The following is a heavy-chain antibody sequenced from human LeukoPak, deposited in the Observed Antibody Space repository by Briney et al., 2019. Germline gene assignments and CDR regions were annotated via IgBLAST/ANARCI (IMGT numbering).Heavy chain of an antibody. D-gene: IGHD3-10*01. CDR2: IYYSGST. CDR1: GGSISSSSYY. V-gene: IGHV4-39*01. Sequence: PSETLSLTCTVSGGSISSSSYYWGWIRQPPGKGLEWIGSIYYSGSTYYNPSLKSRVTISVDTSKNQFSLKLSSVTAADTAVYYCARRGVYSSGSTAVGYWGQGTLVTVSS. J-gene: IGHJ4*02. CDR3: ARRGVYSSGSTAVGY.